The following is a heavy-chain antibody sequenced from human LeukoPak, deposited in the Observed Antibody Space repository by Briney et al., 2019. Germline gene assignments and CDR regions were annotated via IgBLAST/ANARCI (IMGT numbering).Heavy chain of an antibody. Sequence: GGSLRLSCAAPGFIVSTNYMTWVRQAPGKGLEWVSVIYSGGNTYNADSVKGRFTISRDNSKNTLYLQMNSLRAEDTAVYYCASLMTIFGGGSFDYWGQGTLVTVSS. J-gene: IGHJ4*02. CDR2: IYSGGNT. CDR1: GFIVSTNY. CDR3: ASLMTIFGGGSFDY. V-gene: IGHV3-53*01. D-gene: IGHD3-3*01.